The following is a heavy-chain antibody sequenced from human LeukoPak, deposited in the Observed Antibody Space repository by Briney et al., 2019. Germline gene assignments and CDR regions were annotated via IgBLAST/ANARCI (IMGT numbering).Heavy chain of an antibody. D-gene: IGHD2-15*01. V-gene: IGHV2-5*01. CDR1: GFSLNSGGVG. Sequence: ESGPTLVKPTQTLTLTCTLSGFSLNSGGVGVGWVRQPPGEALEWPALTYWNDDQRYSASLRSRLSITKDTSKNQVVLTMTNMDPLDTGTYYCAHVLGYCSGGSCPPNWFDPWGQGTLVTVSS. J-gene: IGHJ5*02. CDR2: TYWNDDQ. CDR3: AHVLGYCSGGSCPPNWFDP.